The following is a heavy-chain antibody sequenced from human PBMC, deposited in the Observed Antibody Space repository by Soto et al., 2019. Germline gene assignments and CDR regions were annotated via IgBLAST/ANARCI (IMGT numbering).Heavy chain of an antibody. J-gene: IGHJ6*02. V-gene: IGHV1-46*01. Sequence: ASVKVSCKASGYTFTSYYMHWVRQAPGQGLEWMGIINPSGGSTSYAQKFQGRVTMTRDTSTSTVYMELSSLRSEDTAVNYCAETYYYDGSGYYGHYYGMDVGGQGTTVTV. D-gene: IGHD3-22*01. CDR3: AETYYYDGSGYYGHYYGMDV. CDR1: GYTFTSYY. CDR2: INPSGGST.